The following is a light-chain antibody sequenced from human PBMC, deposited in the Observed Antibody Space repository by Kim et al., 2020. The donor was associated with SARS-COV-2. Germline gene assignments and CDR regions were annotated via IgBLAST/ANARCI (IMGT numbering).Light chain of an antibody. CDR3: PAWDSSTVV. J-gene: IGLJ2*01. V-gene: IGLV3-1*01. Sequence: SYELTQPPSVSVSPGQTASITCSGDKLGDKYACWYQQKTGQSPVLVIYQDSKRPSGIPERFSGSNSGNTATLTISGTQAMDEADYYCPAWDSSTVVFGGG. CDR2: QDS. CDR1: KLGDKY.